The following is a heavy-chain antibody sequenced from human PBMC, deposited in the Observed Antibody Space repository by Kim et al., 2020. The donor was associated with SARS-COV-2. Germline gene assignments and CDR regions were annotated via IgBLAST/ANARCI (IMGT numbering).Heavy chain of an antibody. CDR2: ISYNSNSI. V-gene: IGHV3-9*01. Sequence: GGSLRLSCAASGFTFGDYTVHWVRQAPGKGLEWVSSISYNSNSINYADSVKGRFTISRDNAKNSLYLQMNSLRPDDTALYYCAKDWGYGSGTYLNFWGQGTLVIASS. J-gene: IGHJ4*02. D-gene: IGHD3-10*01. CDR3: AKDWGYGSGTYLNF. CDR1: GFTFGDYT.